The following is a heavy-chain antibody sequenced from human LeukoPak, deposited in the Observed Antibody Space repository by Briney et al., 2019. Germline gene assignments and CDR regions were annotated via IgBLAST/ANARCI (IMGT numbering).Heavy chain of an antibody. D-gene: IGHD6-19*01. Sequence: GGSLRLSCAVSEFTVNDYYMSWIRQAPGKGLEWVSDIGGSDSIVAYADSVKGRFGISRDFAKNSLYLQMNSLRAEDTAVYYCAREKVAGTFDSWGQGALVTVSS. J-gene: IGHJ4*02. CDR2: IGGSDSIV. CDR3: AREKVAGTFDS. V-gene: IGHV3-11*01. CDR1: EFTVNDYY.